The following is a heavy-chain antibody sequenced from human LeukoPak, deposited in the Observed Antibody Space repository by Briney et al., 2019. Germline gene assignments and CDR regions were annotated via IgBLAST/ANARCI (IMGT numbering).Heavy chain of an antibody. CDR2: IKQDGSEK. D-gene: IGHD3-3*01. CDR3: ARDQRRLRFLEWKLPFDP. J-gene: IGHJ5*02. Sequence: GGSLRLSCAASGFTFSSYWMSWVRQAPGKGLEWVVNIKQDGSEKYYVDSVKGRFTISRDNAKNSLYLQMNSLRAEDTAVYYCARDQRRLRFLEWKLPFDPWGQGTLVTVPS. CDR1: GFTFSSYW. V-gene: IGHV3-7*01.